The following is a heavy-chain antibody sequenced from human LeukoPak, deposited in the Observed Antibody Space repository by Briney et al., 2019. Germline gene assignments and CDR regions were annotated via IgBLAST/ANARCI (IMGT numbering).Heavy chain of an antibody. D-gene: IGHD1-14*01. Sequence: SETLSLTCAVYGGSFSGYYWSWIRQPPGKGLEWIGEIKHDGSTKYNSSLKSRVTISIDTSKNQFSLKLSSVTAADTAVYYCARHLLRTSTSFDYWDQGNLVTVSS. CDR1: GGSFSGYY. J-gene: IGHJ4*02. V-gene: IGHV4-34*01. CDR3: ARHLLRTSTSFDY. CDR2: IKHDGST.